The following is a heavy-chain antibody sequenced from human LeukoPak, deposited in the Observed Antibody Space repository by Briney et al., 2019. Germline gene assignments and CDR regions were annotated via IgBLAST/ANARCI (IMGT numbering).Heavy chain of an antibody. D-gene: IGHD6-19*01. Sequence: GGSLRLSCAASGFTFSSYGMHWVRQAPGKGLEWVSSISSSSSYIYYADSVKGRFTISRDNAKNSLYLQMNSLRAEDTAVYYCARDSNSGWYFFDYWGQGTLVTVSS. J-gene: IGHJ4*02. CDR2: ISSSSSYI. V-gene: IGHV3-21*01. CDR1: GFTFSSYG. CDR3: ARDSNSGWYFFDY.